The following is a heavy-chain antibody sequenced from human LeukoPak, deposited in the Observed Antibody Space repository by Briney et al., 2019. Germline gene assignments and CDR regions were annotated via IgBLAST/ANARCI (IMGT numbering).Heavy chain of an antibody. J-gene: IGHJ6*03. CDR2: IYPGDSDT. CDR1: GYSFTTHW. CDR3: ARGAREISLYYMDV. V-gene: IGHV5-51*01. Sequence: GESLKISCKASGYSFTTHWIGWVRQMPGKGLEWMGIIYPGDSDTRYSPSFQGHVTISADKSISTAYLQWSSLKAADTAVYYCARGAREISLYYMDVWGKGTTVTVSS. D-gene: IGHD3-3*02.